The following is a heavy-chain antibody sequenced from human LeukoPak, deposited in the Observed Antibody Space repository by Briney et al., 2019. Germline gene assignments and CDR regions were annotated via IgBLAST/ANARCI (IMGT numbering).Heavy chain of an antibody. CDR3: ARVGTWELQRVFDY. D-gene: IGHD1-26*01. CDR2: IHKAGTES. Sequence: GGSLRLSCAASGFTFTDYWMTWVRQVPGKGLEWVANIHKAGTESYYVDSVKGRFAISRDNAKNSLYLQLSSLRVDDTAVYYCARVGTWELQRVFDYWGQGTLVAVSS. V-gene: IGHV3-7*01. J-gene: IGHJ4*02. CDR1: GFTFTDYW.